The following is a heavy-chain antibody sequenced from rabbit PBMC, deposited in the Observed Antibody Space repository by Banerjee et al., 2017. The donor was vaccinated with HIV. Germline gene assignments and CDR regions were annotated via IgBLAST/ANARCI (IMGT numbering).Heavy chain of an antibody. V-gene: IGHV1S47*01. J-gene: IGHJ4*01. CDR3: VRDTWNFNL. D-gene: IGHD3-1*01. CDR2: IDPVFGIT. Sequence: QEHLKESGGGLVQPGGSLKLSCKASGFDFSRYGVSWVRQAPGKGLEWIGYIDPVFGITYFASWVNGRFTISRENTQNTVSLQMNSLTAADTATYFCVRDTWNFNLWGPGTLVTVS. CDR1: GFDFSRYG.